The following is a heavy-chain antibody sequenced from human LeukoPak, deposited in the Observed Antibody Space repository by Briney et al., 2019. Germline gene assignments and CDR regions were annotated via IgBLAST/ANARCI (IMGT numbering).Heavy chain of an antibody. J-gene: IGHJ6*03. CDR1: GFTFSDYY. Sequence: GGSLRLSCAASGFTFSDYYMSWIRQAPGKGLEWVSYISSSGSTIYYADSVKGRFTISRDNAKNSLYPQMNSLRAEDTAVYYCARETNYSSSWYYYYYYYYMDVWGKGTTVTVSS. CDR3: ARETNYSSSWYYYYYYYYMDV. CDR2: ISSSGSTI. V-gene: IGHV3-11*01. D-gene: IGHD6-13*01.